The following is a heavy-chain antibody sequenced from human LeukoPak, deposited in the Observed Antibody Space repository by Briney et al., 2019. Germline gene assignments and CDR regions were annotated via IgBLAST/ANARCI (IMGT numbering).Heavy chain of an antibody. D-gene: IGHD3-10*01. CDR1: GFTFNNYW. CDR2: IREDGSEK. J-gene: IGHJ4*02. V-gene: IGHV3-7*01. CDR3: ARDLAGHYYGSGSSFDY. Sequence: GGSLRLSCAASGFTFNNYWMSWVRQAPGKGLEWVANIREDGSEKYYVDSVKGQFTISRDNAKNSLFLQMNYLRAEDTAIYHCARDLAGHYYGSGSSFDYWGQGTLVTVSS.